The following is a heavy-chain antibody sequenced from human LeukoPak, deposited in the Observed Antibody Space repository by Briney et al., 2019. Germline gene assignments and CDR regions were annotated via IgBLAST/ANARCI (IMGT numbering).Heavy chain of an antibody. Sequence: GGSLRLSCAASGFTFSSYGMHWVRQAPGKGLEWVAVISYDGSNKYYADSVKGRFTISRDNAKNTLSLQMNSLRAEDTAVYYCARGVQGHYYDSSGPTDDYFDYWGQGTLVTVSS. J-gene: IGHJ4*02. V-gene: IGHV3-30*03. CDR1: GFTFSSYG. CDR3: ARGVQGHYYDSSGPTDDYFDY. D-gene: IGHD3-22*01. CDR2: ISYDGSNK.